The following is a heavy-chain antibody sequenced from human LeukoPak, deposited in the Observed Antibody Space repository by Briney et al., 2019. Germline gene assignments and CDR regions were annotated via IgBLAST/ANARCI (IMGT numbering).Heavy chain of an antibody. CDR1: GFTFSNAW. J-gene: IGHJ4*02. D-gene: IGHD6-19*01. CDR2: NKRKSNGGTI. V-gene: IGHV3-15*01. CDR3: ATGVAVAGLVPFDY. Sequence: GGSLRLSCAASGFTFSNAWMSWVRQAPGKGLEWVGRNKRKSNGGTIDYAAPVKGRFTISRDDSKNTLYLQMYSLKTADTAIYYCATGVAVAGLVPFDYWGQGTLVTVSS.